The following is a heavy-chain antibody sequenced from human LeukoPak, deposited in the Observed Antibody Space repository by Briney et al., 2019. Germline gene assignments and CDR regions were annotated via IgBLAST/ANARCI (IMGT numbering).Heavy chain of an antibody. CDR3: AREKAVAGPDY. D-gene: IGHD6-19*01. CDR2: ISSSGSTI. V-gene: IGHV3-48*03. J-gene: IGHJ4*02. Sequence: GGSLRLSCAASGFTFSSYEMNWVRQAPGKGLEWVSYISSSGSTIYYADSVKGRFTISRDNAKNSLYLQMNSLRAEDTAVYYCAREKAVAGPDYWGQGTLVTVSS. CDR1: GFTFSSYE.